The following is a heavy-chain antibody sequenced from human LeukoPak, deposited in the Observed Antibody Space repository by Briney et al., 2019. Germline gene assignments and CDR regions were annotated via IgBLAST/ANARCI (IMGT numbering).Heavy chain of an antibody. CDR1: GYSFTSYW. D-gene: IGHD3-16*01. Sequence: GESLKISCKGSGYSFTSYWIGWVRQMPGKGLEWMGIIYPGDSDTRYSPSFQGQVTISADKSISTAHLQWSSLKASDTAMYYCAIRGSLVSDYYYGMDVWGQGTTVTVSS. CDR2: IYPGDSDT. J-gene: IGHJ6*02. CDR3: AIRGSLVSDYYYGMDV. V-gene: IGHV5-51*01.